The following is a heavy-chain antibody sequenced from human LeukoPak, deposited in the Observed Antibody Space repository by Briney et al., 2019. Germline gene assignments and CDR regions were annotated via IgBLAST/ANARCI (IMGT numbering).Heavy chain of an antibody. CDR2: ISSSSSYI. V-gene: IGHV3-21*01. D-gene: IGHD6-19*01. J-gene: IGHJ5*02. CDR1: GFTFSSYS. Sequence: GGSLRLSRAASGFTFSSYSMNWVRQAPGKGLEWVSSISSSSSYIYYADSVKGRFTISRDNAKNSLYLEMNSLRAEDTAVYYCARLNGGWSSNWFDPWGQGTLVTVSS. CDR3: ARLNGGWSSNWFDP.